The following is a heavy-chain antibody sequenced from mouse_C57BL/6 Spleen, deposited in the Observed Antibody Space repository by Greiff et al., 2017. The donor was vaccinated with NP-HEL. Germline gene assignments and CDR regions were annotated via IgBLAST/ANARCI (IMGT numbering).Heavy chain of an antibody. J-gene: IGHJ2*01. CDR2: INPSTGGT. Sequence: EVQLQQSGPELVKPGASVKISCKASGYSFTGYYMNWVKQSPEKSLEWIGEINPSTGGTTYNQKFKAKVTLTVDKSSSTAYMQLKSLTSEDSAVYYCARGRTGNFDYWGQGTALTVSS. D-gene: IGHD1-1*02. CDR1: GYSFTGYY. V-gene: IGHV1-42*01. CDR3: ARGRTGNFDY.